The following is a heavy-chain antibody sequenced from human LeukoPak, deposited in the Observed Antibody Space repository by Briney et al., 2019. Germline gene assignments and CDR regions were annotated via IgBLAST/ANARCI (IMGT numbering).Heavy chain of an antibody. CDR1: GGTFSSYA. D-gene: IGHD5-18*01. CDR2: IIPIFGTA. CDR3: VRGPVDTAMATPGYYYMDV. J-gene: IGHJ6*03. V-gene: IGHV1-69*05. Sequence: SVKVSCKASGGTFSSYAISWVRQAPGQGLEWMGRIIPIFGTANYAQKFQGRVTITTDESTSTAYMELSSLRSEDTAVYYCVRGPVDTAMATPGYYYMDVWGKGTTVTVSS.